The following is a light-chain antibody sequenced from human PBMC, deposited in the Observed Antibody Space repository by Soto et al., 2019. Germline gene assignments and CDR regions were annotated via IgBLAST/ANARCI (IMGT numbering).Light chain of an antibody. CDR2: GAS. CDR1: QSVTSNS. V-gene: IGKV3-20*01. J-gene: IGKJ1*01. Sequence: EGVLTQSPGTLSLPPGDRAILSCRASQSVTSNSLAWYQQKPGQAPRLLIHGASSRATGIPDRFSGSGSVTDFTLTISSLEPEDFAIYYCQHHGTFGQGTKVEIK. CDR3: QHHGT.